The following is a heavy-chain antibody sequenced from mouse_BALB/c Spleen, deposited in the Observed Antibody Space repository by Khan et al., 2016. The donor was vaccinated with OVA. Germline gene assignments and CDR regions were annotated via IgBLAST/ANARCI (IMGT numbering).Heavy chain of an antibody. D-gene: IGHD2-13*01. J-gene: IGHJ3*01. CDR2: ISTYYGDA. CDR1: GYRFTDFA. CDR3: GRGSGDFRFAY. Sequence: VQLQESGAELVRPGVSVKISCKGSGYRFTDFAMHWVKHSHAKSLEWIGVISTYYGDANYNQNFKGKATMTVDKSSSTAYMELARLTSEDSAIYYCGRGSGDFRFAYWGQGTLVTVSA. V-gene: IGHV1S137*01.